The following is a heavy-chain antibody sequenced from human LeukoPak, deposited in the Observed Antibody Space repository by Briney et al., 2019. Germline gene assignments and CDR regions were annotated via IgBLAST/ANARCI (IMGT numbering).Heavy chain of an antibody. J-gene: IGHJ4*02. Sequence: ASVKVSCKASGGTFSSYAISWVRQAPGQGLEWMGWINPNSGGTNYAQKFQGRVTMTRDTSISTAYMELSRLRSDDTAVYYCARESGALRYFDWLEDFDYWGQGTLVTVSS. CDR3: ARESGALRYFDWLEDFDY. CDR2: INPNSGGT. D-gene: IGHD3-9*01. CDR1: GGTFSSYA. V-gene: IGHV1-2*02.